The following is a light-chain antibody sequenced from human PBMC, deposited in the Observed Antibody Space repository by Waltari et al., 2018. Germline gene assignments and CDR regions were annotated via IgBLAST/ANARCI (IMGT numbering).Light chain of an antibody. CDR2: ATS. Sequence: DIQVTQSPSTLYASLGDRVSMTCRTSQSIDHWLAWYQQKPGKAPKLLISATSGLENGIPSRFSGSRSGTEFTLTITGLQPDDLATYYCQQYDTHWTFGQGTKVEIK. CDR1: QSIDHW. J-gene: IGKJ1*01. V-gene: IGKV1-5*03. CDR3: QQYDTHWT.